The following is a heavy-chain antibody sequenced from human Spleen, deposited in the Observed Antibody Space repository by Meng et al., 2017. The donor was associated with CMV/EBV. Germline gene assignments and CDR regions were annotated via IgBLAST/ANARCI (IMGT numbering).Heavy chain of an antibody. CDR1: GGTFSSYA. J-gene: IGHJ3*02. V-gene: IGHV1-18*01. CDR3: ARDFRQGIDTFDI. CDR2: ISGYNDHT. D-gene: IGHD3-10*01. Sequence: ASVKVSCKASGGTFSSYALSWVRQAPGQGLEWMGWISGYNDHTNYAQKFQGRVTMTTDTSTTTAYMELRSLRSDDTAVFYCARDFRQGIDTFDIWGQGTMVTVSS.